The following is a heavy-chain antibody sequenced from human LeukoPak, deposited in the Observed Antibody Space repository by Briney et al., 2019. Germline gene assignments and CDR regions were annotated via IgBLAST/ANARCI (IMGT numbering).Heavy chain of an antibody. V-gene: IGHV5-51*01. J-gene: IGHJ5*02. D-gene: IGHD4-11*01. CDR3: ARLSIKDSSRWFDP. Sequence: GESLKISCKGSGYSFTSYWIGWVRQMPGKGLEWMGIIYPDDSDTRYSPSFQGQVTISADKSISTAFLQSSSLKASDTAMYYCARLSIKDSSRWFDPWGQGTLVTVSS. CDR1: GYSFTSYW. CDR2: IYPDDSDT.